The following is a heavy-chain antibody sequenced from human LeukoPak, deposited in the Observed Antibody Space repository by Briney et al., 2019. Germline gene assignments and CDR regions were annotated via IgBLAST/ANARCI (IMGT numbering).Heavy chain of an antibody. CDR3: ARESLPLRAFDI. Sequence: SVKISCKASGGTFSSYAISWVRQAPGQGLEWMGGIIPIFGTANYAQKFQGRVTITADESTSTAYMELSSLRSEDTAVYYCARESLPLRAFDIWGQGTMVTVSS. CDR1: GGTFSSYA. J-gene: IGHJ3*02. V-gene: IGHV1-69*13. CDR2: IIPIFGTA.